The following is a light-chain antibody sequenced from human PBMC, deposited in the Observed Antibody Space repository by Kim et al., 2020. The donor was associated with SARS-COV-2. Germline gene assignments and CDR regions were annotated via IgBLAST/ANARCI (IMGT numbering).Light chain of an antibody. Sequence: LAASVGDRVTLTCRASQSISSWLAWYQQKPGQAPKLLIYKASSLESGVPSRFSGSGSGTEFTLTISSLQPDDFATYYCQQYNSWYTFGQGTKLEI. CDR1: QSISSW. V-gene: IGKV1-5*03. CDR3: QQYNSWYT. CDR2: KAS. J-gene: IGKJ2*01.